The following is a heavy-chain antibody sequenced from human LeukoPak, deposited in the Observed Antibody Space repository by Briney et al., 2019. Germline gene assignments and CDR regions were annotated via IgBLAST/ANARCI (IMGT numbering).Heavy chain of an antibody. D-gene: IGHD3-22*01. V-gene: IGHV4-39*01. CDR3: ARHVHHSSGFDYYFDY. CDR2: VYYSGST. CDR1: GDSLSNDNYY. J-gene: IGHJ4*02. Sequence: SETLSLTCIVSGDSLSNDNYYRGWIRQPPGKGLEWIGSVYYSGSTYYNPSLKSRITMSVDTSKSQFSLNLSSVTAADTAVYYCARHVHHSSGFDYYFDYWGQGTLVTVSS.